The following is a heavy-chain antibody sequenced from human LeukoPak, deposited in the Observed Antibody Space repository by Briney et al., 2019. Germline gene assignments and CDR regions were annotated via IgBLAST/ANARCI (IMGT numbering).Heavy chain of an antibody. J-gene: IGHJ4*02. CDR2: MKSKTDGGTT. CDR1: GITFNSAW. D-gene: IGHD5-24*01. V-gene: IGHV3-15*01. CDR3: TTDDGITIRPLFDF. Sequence: PGGSLRLSCAASGITFNSAWMGWVRQAPGKGMEWVGRMKSKTDGGTTDYAAPVRGRFTISTDDSKITSYLQMNNLKIEDTAVYYCTTDDGITIRPLFDFWGQGILVTVSS.